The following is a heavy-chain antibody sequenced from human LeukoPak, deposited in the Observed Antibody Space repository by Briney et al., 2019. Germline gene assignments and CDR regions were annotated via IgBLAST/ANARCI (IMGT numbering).Heavy chain of an antibody. CDR1: GFTVSSNY. Sequence: GGSLRLSCAASGFTVSSNYMSWVRQAPGKGLEWVSVIYSGGRTYYAHSVKCRFTIHSDNSKNTLYLQMNSLRAEDTAVYYCARDGSSGSRDAFDIWGQGTMVTVSS. J-gene: IGHJ3*02. V-gene: IGHV3-53*01. D-gene: IGHD6-19*01. CDR2: IYSGGRT. CDR3: ARDGSSGSRDAFDI.